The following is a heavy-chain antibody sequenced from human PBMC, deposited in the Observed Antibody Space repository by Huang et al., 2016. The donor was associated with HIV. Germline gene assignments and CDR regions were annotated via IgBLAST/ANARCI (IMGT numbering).Heavy chain of an antibody. J-gene: IGHJ3*02. CDR2: IRYDGSNK. Sequence: QVQLVESGGGVVQPGGSLRLSCAASGFTFSSYGMHWVCPAPGKGMGWVAFIRYDGSNKYYADSGKGRFNISRDNAKNTLYLQMNSLRAEDTAVYYCATDQNYYDSSGYYYEAFDIWGQGTMVTVSS. D-gene: IGHD3-22*01. CDR3: ATDQNYYDSSGYYYEAFDI. V-gene: IGHV3-30*02. CDR1: GFTFSSYG.